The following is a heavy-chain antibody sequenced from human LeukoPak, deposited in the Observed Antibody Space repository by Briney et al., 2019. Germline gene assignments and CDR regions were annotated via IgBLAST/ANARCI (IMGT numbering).Heavy chain of an antibody. Sequence: ASVKVSCKASGYTFTGYYMHWVRQAPGQGLEWMGWINPNSGGTNYAQKFQGRVAMTEDTSTDTAYMELSGLRSEDTAVYYCATDEMFPFDIWGQGTMVTVSS. D-gene: IGHD5-24*01. CDR3: ATDEMFPFDI. V-gene: IGHV1-2*02. CDR1: GYTFTGYY. CDR2: INPNSGGT. J-gene: IGHJ3*02.